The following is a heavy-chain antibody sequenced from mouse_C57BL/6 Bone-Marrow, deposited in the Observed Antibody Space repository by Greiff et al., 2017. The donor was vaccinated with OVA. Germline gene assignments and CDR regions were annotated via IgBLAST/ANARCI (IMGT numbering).Heavy chain of an antibody. D-gene: IGHD2-1*01. V-gene: IGHV1-59*01. CDR1: GYTFTSYW. J-gene: IGHJ4*01. Sequence: VQLQQPGAELVRPGTSVKLSCKASGYTFTSYWMPWVKQRPGQGLEWIGVIDPSDSYTKYNQKFKGKATLTVDTYSSTAYMQLSSLISEDSAVYSCAKEDYYVNLYAMDYWGQGTSVTVSS. CDR3: AKEDYYVNLYAMDY. CDR2: IDPSDSYT.